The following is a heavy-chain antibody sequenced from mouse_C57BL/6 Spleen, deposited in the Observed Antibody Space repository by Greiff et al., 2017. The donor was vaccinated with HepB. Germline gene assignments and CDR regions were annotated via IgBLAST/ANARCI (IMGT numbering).Heavy chain of an antibody. Sequence: VQLQQPGAELVMPGASVKLSCKASGYTFTSYWMHWVKQRPGQGLEWIGEIDPSDSYTNYNQKFKGKSTLTVDKSSSTAYMQLSSLTSEDSAVYYCATSLLRDSWGQGTTLTVSS. D-gene: IGHD2-1*01. CDR3: ATSLLRDS. CDR1: GYTFTSYW. V-gene: IGHV1-69*01. J-gene: IGHJ2*01. CDR2: IDPSDSYT.